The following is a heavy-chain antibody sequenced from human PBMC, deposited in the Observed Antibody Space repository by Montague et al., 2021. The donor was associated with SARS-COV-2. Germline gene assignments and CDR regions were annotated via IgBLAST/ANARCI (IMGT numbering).Heavy chain of an antibody. V-gene: IGHV4-39*07. J-gene: IGHJ6*02. D-gene: IGHD4-17*01. CDR1: GGSISTSYY. CDR2: IYYSGST. Sequence: SETLSLTCTVSGGSISTSYYWGWIRQPPGKGLEWFGSIYYSGSTYYNPSLKSRVTISVDTSKNQFSLKLSSVTAADTAVYYCARDATVTTFYYYGMDVWGQGTTVTVSS. CDR3: ARDATVTTFYYYGMDV.